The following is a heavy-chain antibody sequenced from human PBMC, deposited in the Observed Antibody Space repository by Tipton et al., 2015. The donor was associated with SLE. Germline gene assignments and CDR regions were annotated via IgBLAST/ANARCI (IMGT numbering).Heavy chain of an antibody. CDR1: GFTFSSYA. D-gene: IGHD3-10*01. V-gene: IGHV3-23*01. CDR2: IRNSGDTT. J-gene: IGHJ4*02. Sequence: SLRLSCAASGFTFSSYAMSWVRQAPGKGLEWVSSIRNSGDTTYYADSVTGRLTISRDNSKNTLYLQMNSLRAEDTALYYCAKAGLNYCGDYWGQGTLVAVSS. CDR3: AKAGLNYCGDY.